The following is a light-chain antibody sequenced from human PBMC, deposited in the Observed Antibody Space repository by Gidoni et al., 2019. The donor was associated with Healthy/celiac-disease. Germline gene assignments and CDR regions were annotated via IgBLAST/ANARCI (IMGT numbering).Light chain of an antibody. Sequence: TGPPATQSVSPGEGATRSCRASQCGGSDLAWYQQKPGQAPRLLIYDASSKATGIPARFSGSGSGTGFTLTISSLEPEDFEVYYCQQRNSWPRKFTFGPGTKVDIK. CDR3: QQRNSWPRKFT. V-gene: IGKV3-11*01. CDR1: QCGGSD. CDR2: DAS. J-gene: IGKJ3*01.